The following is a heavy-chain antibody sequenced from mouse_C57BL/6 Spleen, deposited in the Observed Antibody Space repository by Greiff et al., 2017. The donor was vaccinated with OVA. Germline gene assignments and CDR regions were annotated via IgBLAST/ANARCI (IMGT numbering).Heavy chain of an antibody. CDR1: GYTFTSYT. J-gene: IGHJ3*01. CDR2: IIPSSGYT. D-gene: IGHD2-4*01. V-gene: IGHV1-4*01. CDR3: ARWDDYDEEAWFAY. Sequence: QVQLKESGAELARPGASVKMSCKASGYTFTSYTMHWVKQRPGQGLEWIGYIIPSSGYTKYNQKFKDKATLTADKSSSTAYMQLSSLTSEDSAVYYCARWDDYDEEAWFAYWGQGTLVTVSA.